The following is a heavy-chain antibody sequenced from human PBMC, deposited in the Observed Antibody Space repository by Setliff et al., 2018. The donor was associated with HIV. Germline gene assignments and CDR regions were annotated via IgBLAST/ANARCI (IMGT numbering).Heavy chain of an antibody. D-gene: IGHD3-10*01. Sequence: SCKASGYTLSEYYMHWVQQAPGKGLEWMGRIDPEDGETLYAEKFRGRVTMTADMSTNTAYLELGSLRSEDTAVYYCATFLFRDSTDPYYRPPGDFPLYYFDYWAQGTLVTAPQ. CDR3: ATFLFRDSTDPYYRPPGDFPLYYFDY. CDR1: GYTLSEYY. CDR2: IDPEDGET. J-gene: IGHJ4*02. V-gene: IGHV1-69-2*01.